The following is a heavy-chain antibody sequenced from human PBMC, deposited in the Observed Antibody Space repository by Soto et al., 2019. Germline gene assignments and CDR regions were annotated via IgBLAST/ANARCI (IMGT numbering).Heavy chain of an antibody. V-gene: IGHV3-9*01. CDR1: GFTFDDYA. D-gene: IGHD5-12*01. J-gene: IGHJ4*02. Sequence: SGGSLRLSCAASGFTFDDYAMHWVRQAPGKGLEWVSGISWNSGSIGYADSVKGRFTISRDNAKNSLYLQMNSLRAEDTALYYCAKGREGWLQSTFDYWGQGTLVTVSS. CDR2: ISWNSGSI. CDR3: AKGREGWLQSTFDY.